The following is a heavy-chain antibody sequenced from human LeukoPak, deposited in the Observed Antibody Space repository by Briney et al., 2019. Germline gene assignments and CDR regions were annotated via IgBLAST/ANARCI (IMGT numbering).Heavy chain of an antibody. CDR1: VGSFSGYF. D-gene: IGHD6-19*01. CDR3: ARRIGYSSAWPHWYFDL. V-gene: IGHV4-34*01. J-gene: IGHJ2*01. Sequence: PSETLSLTCAVYVGSFSGYFWSWVRQPPGKGLEWIGEINHSGSTNYNPSLKSRVTISLDASKSRFSLKLSSVTAADTAVYYCARRIGYSSAWPHWYFDLWGRGTLVTVSS. CDR2: INHSGST.